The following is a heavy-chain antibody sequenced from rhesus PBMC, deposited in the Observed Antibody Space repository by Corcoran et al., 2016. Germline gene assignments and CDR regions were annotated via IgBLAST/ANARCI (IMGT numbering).Heavy chain of an antibody. J-gene: IGHJ3*01. V-gene: IGHV4-143*01. D-gene: IGHD3-3*01. Sequence: QVQLQESGPGLVKPSETLSLTCTVSGGFISGYYYWSWIRQPPGKGLEWMGGIYGKSARTSNNPPLKIRVTISKDTSKNQFSLKLSSVTAADTAVYYCASPTYYNFWSGYWPDAFDFWGQGLRVTVSS. CDR3: ASPTYYNFWSGYWPDAFDF. CDR2: IYGKSART. CDR1: GGFISGYYY.